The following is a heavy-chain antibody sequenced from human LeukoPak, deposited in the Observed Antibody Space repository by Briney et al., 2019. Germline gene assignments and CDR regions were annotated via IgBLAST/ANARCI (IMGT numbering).Heavy chain of an antibody. J-gene: IGHJ3*02. CDR3: ARARTSIRFTDSFDI. Sequence: SVKVSCKTSGVTFSNNSITWVRQAPGQGLEWLGGIIPILRSASYAQKFRGRLRMTSDESTTTAYMELSSLSSDDTAMYFCARARTSIRFTDSFDIWSQGTLVTVSS. CDR1: GVTFSNNS. D-gene: IGHD2-21*01. CDR2: IIPILRSA. V-gene: IGHV1-69*13.